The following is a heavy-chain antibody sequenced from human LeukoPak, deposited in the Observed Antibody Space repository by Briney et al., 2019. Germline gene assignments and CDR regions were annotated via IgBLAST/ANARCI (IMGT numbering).Heavy chain of an antibody. V-gene: IGHV3-21*01. D-gene: IGHD2-2*01. Sequence: PGGSLRLSCAASGFTFSSYSMNWVRQAQGKWLEWVSSISSSSSYIYYADSVKGRFTISRDNAKNSLYLQMNSLRAEDTAVYYCARGPGYCSSTTCNYAFDIWGQGTMVTVSS. CDR3: ARGPGYCSSTTCNYAFDI. J-gene: IGHJ3*02. CDR1: GFTFSSYS. CDR2: ISSSSSYI.